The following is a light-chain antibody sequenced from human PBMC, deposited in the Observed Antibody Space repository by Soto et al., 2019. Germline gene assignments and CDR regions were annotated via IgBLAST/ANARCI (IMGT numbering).Light chain of an antibody. CDR2: QVT. V-gene: IGLV2-14*01. Sequence: QSVLAQPASVSGSPGQSITISCTGSSSDIAGFNYVSWYQQYPGKAPKLLIYQVTSRASGVSHRFSGSKFGDTASLTISGLQPKDEAEYYCNSYSSSTFYVFGTGTKVTVL. J-gene: IGLJ1*01. CDR3: NSYSSSTFYV. CDR1: SSDIAGFNY.